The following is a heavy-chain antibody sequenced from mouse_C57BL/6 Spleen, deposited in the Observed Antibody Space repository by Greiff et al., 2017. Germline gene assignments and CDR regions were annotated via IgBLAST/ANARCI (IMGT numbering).Heavy chain of an antibody. CDR1: GYTFTSYW. J-gene: IGHJ1*03. Sequence: QVQLQQPGAELVKPGASVKMSCKASGYTFTSYWITWVKQRPGQGLEWIGDIYPGSGSTNYNEKFKSKATLTVDTSSSTAYMQLSSLTSEDSAVYYCARNYGSSTLYWYFDVWGTGTTVTVSS. CDR2: IYPGSGST. V-gene: IGHV1-55*01. CDR3: ARNYGSSTLYWYFDV. D-gene: IGHD1-1*01.